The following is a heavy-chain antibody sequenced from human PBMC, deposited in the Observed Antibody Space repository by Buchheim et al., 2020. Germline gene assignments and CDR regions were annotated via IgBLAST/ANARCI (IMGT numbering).Heavy chain of an antibody. V-gene: IGHV3-66*01. Sequence: EVQLVESGGGLVQPGGSLRLSCAASGFTVSSNYMSWVRQAPGKGLEWVSVIYSGGSTYCADSVKGRFTISRDNSKNTLYLQMNSLRAEDTAVYYCARDPGYYDYVWGSYRPLYGMDVWGQGTT. CDR2: IYSGGST. CDR1: GFTVSSNY. J-gene: IGHJ6*02. D-gene: IGHD3-16*02. CDR3: ARDPGYYDYVWGSYRPLYGMDV.